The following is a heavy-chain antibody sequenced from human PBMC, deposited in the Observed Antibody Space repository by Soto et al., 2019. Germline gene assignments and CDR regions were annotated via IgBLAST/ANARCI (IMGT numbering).Heavy chain of an antibody. CDR1: GFTFSDYY. CDR2: ISSSSSYT. Sequence: GGSLRLSCAASGFTFSDYYMSWIRQAPGKGLEWVSYISSSSSYTNYADSVKGRFTISRDNAKNSLYLQMNSLRAEDTAVYYCARAQIQLVMHGDYYFDYWGQGTLVTVSS. D-gene: IGHD5-18*01. J-gene: IGHJ4*02. CDR3: ARAQIQLVMHGDYYFDY. V-gene: IGHV3-11*06.